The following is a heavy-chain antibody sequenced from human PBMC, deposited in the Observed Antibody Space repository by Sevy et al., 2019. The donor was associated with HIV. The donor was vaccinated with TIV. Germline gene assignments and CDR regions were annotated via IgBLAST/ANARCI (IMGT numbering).Heavy chain of an antibody. CDR1: GFTFSSYA. Sequence: GGSLRLSCAASGFTFSSYAMSWVRQAPGKGPEWVSAISGSGGSTYYADSVKGRFTISRDNSKNTLYLQMNSLRAEDTAVYYCAKLYYSSSSLKYFQHWGQGTLVTVSS. D-gene: IGHD6-6*01. CDR2: ISGSGGST. J-gene: IGHJ1*01. V-gene: IGHV3-23*01. CDR3: AKLYYSSSSLKYFQH.